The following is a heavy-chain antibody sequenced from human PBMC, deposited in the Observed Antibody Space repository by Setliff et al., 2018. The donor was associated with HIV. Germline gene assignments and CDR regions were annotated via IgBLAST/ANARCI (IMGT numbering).Heavy chain of an antibody. CDR3: AKDRHQQLALFDY. J-gene: IGHJ4*02. Sequence: GGSLRLSCAASGFTFSSYGMHWVRQAPGKGLEWVSAISGSGGSTYYADSVKGRFTISRDNSKNTLYLQMNSLRAEDTAVYYCAKDRHQQLALFDYWGQGTLVTVSS. V-gene: IGHV3-23*01. CDR1: GFTFSSYG. CDR2: ISGSGGST. D-gene: IGHD6-13*01.